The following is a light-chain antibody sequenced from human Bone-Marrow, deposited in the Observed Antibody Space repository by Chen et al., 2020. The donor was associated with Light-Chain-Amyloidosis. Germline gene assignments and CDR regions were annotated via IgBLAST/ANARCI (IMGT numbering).Light chain of an antibody. CDR3: QSADSSGTYEVI. Sequence: SSELTQPPSVSLSPGQTARITCSGDDLPTKYAYWYQQKPGQAPVLVIHRDTERPSGISERFSCSSSGTTATLTISGVQAEDEADYHCQSADSSGTYEVIFGGGTKLTVL. CDR2: RDT. V-gene: IGLV3-25*03. J-gene: IGLJ2*01. CDR1: DLPTKY.